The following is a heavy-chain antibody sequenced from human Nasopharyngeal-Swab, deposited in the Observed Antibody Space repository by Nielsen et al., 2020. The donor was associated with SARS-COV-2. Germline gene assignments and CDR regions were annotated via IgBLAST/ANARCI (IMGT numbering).Heavy chain of an antibody. CDR2: INHSGRI. V-gene: IGHV4-34*01. D-gene: IGHD1-20*01. CDR3: ARGRGITVTPPSPVFDY. CDR1: GGSFRGYY. J-gene: IGHJ4*02. Sequence: SQTLSLACAVYGGSFRGYYWSWILQSPGEGLEWIGEINHSGRINYNLSLKRRVTLSVETSKNQFSLKLSSVTAADTAVYYCARGRGITVTPPSPVFDYWGQGTLVTVSS.